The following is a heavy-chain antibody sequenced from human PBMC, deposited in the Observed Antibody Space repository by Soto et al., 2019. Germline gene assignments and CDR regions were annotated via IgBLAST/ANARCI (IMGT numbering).Heavy chain of an antibody. V-gene: IGHV4-59*08. Sequence: QVQLQESGPGLVKPSKTLSLTCTVSGGSSSSYYWSWIRQPPGKGLEWIGYIYYSGSTNYNPSLKSRVTISVDTSKNQFSLKLSSVTAADTAVYYCARRYGYSFDYWGQGTLVTVSS. J-gene: IGHJ4*02. CDR3: ARRYGYSFDY. CDR2: IYYSGST. CDR1: GGSSSSYY. D-gene: IGHD1-20*01.